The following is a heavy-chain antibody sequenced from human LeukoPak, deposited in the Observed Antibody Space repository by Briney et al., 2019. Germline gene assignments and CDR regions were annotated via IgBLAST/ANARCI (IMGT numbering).Heavy chain of an antibody. V-gene: IGHV1-24*01. CDR3: ATAHTVTYAFDI. J-gene: IGHJ3*02. CDR1: GYTLTELS. CDR2: FDPEDGET. Sequence: GASVKVSCKVSGYTLTELSMHWVRQAPGKGLEWMGGFDPEDGETIYAQKFQGRVTMTEDTSTDTAYMELSSLRSEDTAVYYCATAHTVTYAFDIWGQGTMVTVSS. D-gene: IGHD4-17*01.